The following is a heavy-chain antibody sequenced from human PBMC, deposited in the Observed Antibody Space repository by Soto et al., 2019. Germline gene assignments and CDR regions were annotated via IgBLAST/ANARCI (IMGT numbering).Heavy chain of an antibody. CDR2: IGGIGQYA. D-gene: IGHD3-16*01. Sequence: GGSLRLSCAASGFPFSNYAMNWVRQSPGKGLEWVAIIGGIGQYAFYADSVKGRFTFSRDNSKNTIYLEMNNLRTEETAIYFCAKGGTSHIYGTDAWGSGKAVTVSS. CDR3: AKGGTSHIYGTDA. CDR1: GFPFSNYA. V-gene: IGHV3-23*01. J-gene: IGHJ6*04.